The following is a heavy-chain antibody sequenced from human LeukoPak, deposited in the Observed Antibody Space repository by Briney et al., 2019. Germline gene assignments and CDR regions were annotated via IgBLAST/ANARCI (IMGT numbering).Heavy chain of an antibody. Sequence: GEALKIPCKGAGYRFTNYWIGWVRQIPGKGLEWMGIIYPGDSDTSYSPSFQGPVTISAAKSICTGYLQWSSLKASATAMYYCARVEWFGELRAFGWFDPWGQGTLVTVSS. CDR1: GYRFTNYW. V-gene: IGHV5-51*01. J-gene: IGHJ5*02. D-gene: IGHD3-10*01. CDR3: ARVEWFGELRAFGWFDP. CDR2: IYPGDSDT.